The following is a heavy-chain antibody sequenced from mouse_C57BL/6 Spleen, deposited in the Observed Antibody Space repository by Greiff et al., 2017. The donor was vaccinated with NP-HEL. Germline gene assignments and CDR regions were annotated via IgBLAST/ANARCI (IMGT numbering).Heavy chain of an antibody. D-gene: IGHD4-1*01. CDR2: INPNNGGT. CDR1: GYTFTDYN. Sequence: EVQLQQSGPELVKPGASVKMSCKASGYTFTDYNMHWVKQSHGKSLEWIGYINPNNGGTSYNQKFKGKATLTVNKSSSTAYMELRSLTSEDAAVYYCARNPAPGTYEAMDYWGQGTSVTVSS. V-gene: IGHV1-22*01. J-gene: IGHJ4*01. CDR3: ARNPAPGTYEAMDY.